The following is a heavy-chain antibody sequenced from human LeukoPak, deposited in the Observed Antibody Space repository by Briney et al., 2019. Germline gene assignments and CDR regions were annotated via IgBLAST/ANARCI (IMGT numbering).Heavy chain of an antibody. V-gene: IGHV1-8*01. D-gene: IGHD3-3*01. J-gene: IGHJ6*03. CDR2: MNPNSGNT. CDR3: ARAPPYDFWSGPYYYYYYYMDV. Sequence: ASVKVSCKASGYTFTSYDINWARQATGQGLEWMGWMNPNSGNTGYAQKFQGRVTMTRNTSISTAYMELSSLRSEDTAVYYCARAPPYDFWSGPYYYYYYYMDVWGKGTTVTVSS. CDR1: GYTFTSYD.